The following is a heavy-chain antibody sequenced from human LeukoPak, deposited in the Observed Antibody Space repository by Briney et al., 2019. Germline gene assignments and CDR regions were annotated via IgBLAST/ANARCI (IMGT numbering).Heavy chain of an antibody. V-gene: IGHV3-11*03. Sequence: GGSLRLSCAASGFTFSDYYMSWIRQAPGKGLEWVSNISSFSNFRSYADSVKGRITISRDNAKNSLYLQVNSLRAEDTAVYYWAKPTIAAAGNFEYWGQGTLVTVSS. CDR3: AKPTIAAAGNFEY. CDR1: GFTFSDYY. D-gene: IGHD6-13*01. CDR2: ISSFSNFR. J-gene: IGHJ4*02.